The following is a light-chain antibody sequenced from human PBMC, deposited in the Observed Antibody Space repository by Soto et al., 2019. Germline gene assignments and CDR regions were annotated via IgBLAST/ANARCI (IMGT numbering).Light chain of an antibody. V-gene: IGKV1-5*03. CDR3: QQYNIYSYT. CDR2: KAS. CDR1: QSISSW. J-gene: IGKJ2*01. Sequence: DIQMTQSPSTLSAFVGDRVTITCRASQSISSWLAWYQQKPGKAPNLLIYKASTLKSGVPSRFNGSGSGTQFTLTINSLQPDDFATYFCQQYNIYSYTFGQGTKLEIK.